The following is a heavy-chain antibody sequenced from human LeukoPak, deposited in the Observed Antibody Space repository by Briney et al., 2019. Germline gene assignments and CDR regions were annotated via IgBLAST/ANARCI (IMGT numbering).Heavy chain of an antibody. CDR1: GYMLSDYG. V-gene: IGHV1-18*01. CDR3: ARDQGGGWFGESDSFDI. Sequence: GASVKVSCKPPGYMLSDYGISWVRQAPGQGLEWMGWISTYSGNTNYAQNLRDRVSMTRDTSTSTVYMELRSLRSDDTAVYYCARDQGGGWFGESDSFDIWGQGTRLTVSS. J-gene: IGHJ3*02. D-gene: IGHD3-10*01. CDR2: ISTYSGNT.